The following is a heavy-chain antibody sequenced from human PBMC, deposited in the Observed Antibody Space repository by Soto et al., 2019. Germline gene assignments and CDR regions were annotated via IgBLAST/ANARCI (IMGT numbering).Heavy chain of an antibody. V-gene: IGHV3-7*03. J-gene: IGHJ4*02. Sequence: VGALRLSCGASGFTFSSYWMSWVRQAPGKGLEWVANIKQDGSEKYYVDSVKGRFTISRDNDTNSLYLQTNSLRADATAVYHCAKAPRYRTAMAFDYWGQGT. D-gene: IGHD5-18*01. CDR1: GFTFSSYW. CDR3: AKAPRYRTAMAFDY. CDR2: IKQDGSEK.